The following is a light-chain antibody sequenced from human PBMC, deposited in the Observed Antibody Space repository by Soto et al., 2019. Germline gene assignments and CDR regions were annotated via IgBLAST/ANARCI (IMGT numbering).Light chain of an antibody. J-gene: IGKJ5*01. CDR3: QQYGSSPIT. V-gene: IGKV3-20*01. CDR1: QTITNDY. Sequence: EIVLTQSPGTLSLSPGEGASLSCRASQTITNDYLAWYQQRPGQAPRLLIYGASSRATGIPDRFSGSGSGTDFTLTISRLEPEDFAVYYCQQYGSSPITFGQGTRRRL. CDR2: GAS.